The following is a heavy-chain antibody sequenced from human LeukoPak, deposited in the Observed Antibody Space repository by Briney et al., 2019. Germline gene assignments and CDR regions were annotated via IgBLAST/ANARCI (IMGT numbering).Heavy chain of an antibody. CDR3: ARAPSTYYDILTGHMDV. D-gene: IGHD3-9*01. J-gene: IGHJ6*02. Sequence: PGGSLRLSCAASGFTFSSYAMSWVRQAPGKGLEWVSSISSSSSYIYYADSVKGRFTISRDNAKNSLYLQMNSLRAEDTAVYYCARAPSTYYDILTGHMDVWGQGTTVTVSS. CDR1: GFTFSSYA. CDR2: ISSSSSYI. V-gene: IGHV3-21*01.